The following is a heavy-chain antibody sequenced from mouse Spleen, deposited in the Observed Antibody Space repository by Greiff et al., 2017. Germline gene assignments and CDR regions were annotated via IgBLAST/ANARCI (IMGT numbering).Heavy chain of an antibody. Sequence: VKLMESGAELARPGASVKLSCKASGYTFTSYGISWVKQRTGQGLEWIGEIYPRSGNTYYNEKFKGKATLTADKSSSTAYMELRSLTSEDSAVYFCARWVLSNTGAMDYWGQGTSVTVSS. J-gene: IGHJ4*01. CDR1: GYTFTSYG. CDR3: ARWVLSNTGAMDY. D-gene: IGHD2-3*01. V-gene: IGHV1-81*01. CDR2: IYPRSGNT.